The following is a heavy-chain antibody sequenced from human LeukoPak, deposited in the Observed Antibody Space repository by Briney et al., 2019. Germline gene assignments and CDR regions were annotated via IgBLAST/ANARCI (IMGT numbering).Heavy chain of an antibody. CDR1: GFSFSNYV. CDR3: ARDRDGGFAFDI. Sequence: GGSLRLSCAASGFSFSNYVMHWVRQAPGKGLEYVSAIMPNGETRGYANSMKGRFTISRDNSKNTLYLQMGSLRAEDMAIYYCARDRDGGFAFDIWGQGTLVTVST. V-gene: IGHV3-64*01. J-gene: IGHJ3*02. D-gene: IGHD2-15*01. CDR2: IMPNGETR.